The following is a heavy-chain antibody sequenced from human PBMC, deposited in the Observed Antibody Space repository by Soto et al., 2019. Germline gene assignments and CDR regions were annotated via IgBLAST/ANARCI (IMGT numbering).Heavy chain of an antibody. D-gene: IGHD1-26*01. CDR1: GFTFTSYA. J-gene: IGHJ4*02. CDR2: ISGSGSNT. V-gene: IGHV3-23*01. Sequence: VGSLRLSCAASGFTFTSYAMSWVRLTPGKGLEWVSAISGSGSNTFYADSVRGRFTISRDNSKNTVFLQMNNLRAEDTAVYFCARDRATFDYWGQGTRVTVSS. CDR3: ARDRATFDY.